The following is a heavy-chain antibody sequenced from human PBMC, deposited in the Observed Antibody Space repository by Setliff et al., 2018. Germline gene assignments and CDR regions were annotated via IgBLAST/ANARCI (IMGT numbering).Heavy chain of an antibody. CDR3: ARGTYDYYDSSGYYFVDY. CDR2: IYYSGST. V-gene: IGHV4-59*11. CDR1: GGSISSHY. D-gene: IGHD3-22*01. Sequence: SETLSLTCTVSGGSISSHYWSWIRQPPGKGLEWIGSIYYSGSTNYNPSLKSRVTISVDTSKNQFSLKLSSVTAADTALYYCARGTYDYYDSSGYYFVDYWGQGTLVTVSS. J-gene: IGHJ4*02.